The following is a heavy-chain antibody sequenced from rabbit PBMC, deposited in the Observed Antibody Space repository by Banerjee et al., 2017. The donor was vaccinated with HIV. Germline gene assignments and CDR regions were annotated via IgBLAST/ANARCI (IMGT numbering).Heavy chain of an antibody. D-gene: IGHD2-1*01. J-gene: IGHJ4*01. V-gene: IGHV1S7*01. CDR1: GFDFSSYY. CDR3: ARATMLLVINL. Sequence: QLKESGGGLVQPGGSLKLSCKASGFDFSSYYMSWVRQAPGKGLEWIGYIDPVFGNTYYASWVNGRFTISTQDAQNTLYLQLNSLTAADTATYFCARATMLLVINLWGQGTLVTVS. CDR2: IDPVFGNT.